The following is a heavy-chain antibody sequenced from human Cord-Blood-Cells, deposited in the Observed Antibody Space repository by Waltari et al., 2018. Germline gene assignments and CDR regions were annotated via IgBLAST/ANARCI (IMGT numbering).Heavy chain of an antibody. D-gene: IGHD3-16*01. CDR3: LMWGDLHDAFDI. J-gene: IGHJ3*02. CDR2: MNPNSGNT. CDR1: GYTFTSYD. V-gene: IGHV1-8*01. Sequence: QVQLVQYGAEVKKPGASVKVSCKASGYTFTSYDINWVRQATGQGLAWMGWMNPNSGNTGYAQKFQGRVTMTRNTSISTAYMELSSLRSEDTAVYYCLMWGDLHDAFDIWGQGTMVTVSS.